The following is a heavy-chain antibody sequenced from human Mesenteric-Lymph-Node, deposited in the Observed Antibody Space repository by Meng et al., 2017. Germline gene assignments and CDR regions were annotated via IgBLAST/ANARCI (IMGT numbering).Heavy chain of an antibody. Sequence: ESLKISCAASGFTFSNYWMSWVRQAPGRGLERVANIRQDGSVKYYVDSVKGRFTISRDNSKNTLYLQMNSLRAEDAAVYYCARGVRAGGDYSWYFDYWGQGTLVTVSS. CDR3: ARGVRAGGDYSWYFDY. J-gene: IGHJ4*02. V-gene: IGHV3-7*01. CDR1: GFTFSNYW. CDR2: IRQDGSVK. D-gene: IGHD4-17*01.